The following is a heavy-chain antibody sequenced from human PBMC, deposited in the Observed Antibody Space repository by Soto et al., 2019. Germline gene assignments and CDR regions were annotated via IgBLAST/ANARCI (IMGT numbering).Heavy chain of an antibody. CDR2: IIPIFGTA. V-gene: IGHV1-69*13. CDR1: GGTFSSYA. CDR3: ARIGRYYDSSGYQPGYYYGMDV. D-gene: IGHD3-22*01. Sequence: SVKVSCKASGGTFSSYAIGWVRQAPGQGLEWMGGIIPIFGTANYAQKFQGRVTITADESTSTAYMELSSLRSEDTAVYYCARIGRYYDSSGYQPGYYYGMDVWGQGTTVTVSS. J-gene: IGHJ6*02.